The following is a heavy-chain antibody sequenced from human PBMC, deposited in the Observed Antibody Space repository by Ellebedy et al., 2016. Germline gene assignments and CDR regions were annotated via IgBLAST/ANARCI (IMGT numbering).Heavy chain of an antibody. J-gene: IGHJ6*02. CDR2: ISAYNGNT. Sequence: ASVKVSXXASGYTFTSYGISWVRQAPGQGLEWMGWISAYNGNTNYAQKLQGRVTMTTDTSTSTAYMELRSLRSDDTAVYYCASTQKKYGMDVWGQGTTVTVSS. CDR3: ASTQKKYGMDV. V-gene: IGHV1-18*01. CDR1: GYTFTSYG.